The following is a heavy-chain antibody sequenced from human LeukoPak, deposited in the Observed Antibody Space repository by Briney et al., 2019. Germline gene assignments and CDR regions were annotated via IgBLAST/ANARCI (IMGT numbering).Heavy chain of an antibody. CDR3: ARASAAGTVDY. CDR2: ITASGTAM. V-gene: IGHV3-48*01. J-gene: IGHJ4*02. Sequence: GGSLRLSCAASGFTFSSYSMNWVRQAPGKGLEWVSHITASGTAMFYADSVKGRFTISRDNAKNSLYLQMNSLRAEDTAVYYCARASAAGTVDYWGQGTLVTVSS. CDR1: GFTFSSYS. D-gene: IGHD6-13*01.